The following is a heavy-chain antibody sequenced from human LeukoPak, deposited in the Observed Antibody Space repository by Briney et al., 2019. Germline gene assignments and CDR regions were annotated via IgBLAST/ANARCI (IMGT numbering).Heavy chain of an antibody. Sequence: PGGSLRLSCAASGFTFSSYAMSWVRQAPGKGLEWVSAISGSGGSTYDADSVKGRFTISRDNSKNPLYLQMNSLRAEDTAVYYCAKRRDFWSGYYEYMDVWGKGTTVTVSS. D-gene: IGHD3-3*01. V-gene: IGHV3-23*01. J-gene: IGHJ6*03. CDR2: ISGSGGST. CDR1: GFTFSSYA. CDR3: AKRRDFWSGYYEYMDV.